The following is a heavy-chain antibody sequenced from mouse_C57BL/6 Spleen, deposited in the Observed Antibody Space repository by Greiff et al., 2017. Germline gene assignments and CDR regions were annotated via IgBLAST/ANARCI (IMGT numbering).Heavy chain of an antibody. V-gene: IGHV1-53*01. CDR2: INPSNGGT. CDR1: GYTFTSYC. CDR3: ESSYYGSRCAMDY. D-gene: IGHD1-1*01. Sequence: QVQLQQPGPDLVKPGASVKLSCKASGYTFTSYCMHWVKQRPGQGLEWIGNINPSNGGTNYNEKFKSKATLTVDTSSSTAYMQLSSLTSDDSAVYYCESSYYGSRCAMDYWGQGTSVTVSS. J-gene: IGHJ4*01.